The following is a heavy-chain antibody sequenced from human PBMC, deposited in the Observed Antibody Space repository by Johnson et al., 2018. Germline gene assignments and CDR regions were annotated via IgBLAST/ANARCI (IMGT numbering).Heavy chain of an antibody. CDR1: GVTLSNSI. CDR2: ISQEEMNK. D-gene: IGHD2/OR15-2a*01. Sequence: QVQLQESGGGVVQPGTSLRLSCGVSGVTLSNSIMHWVRQAPGKGLEWVALISQEEMNKQNGDSARDRFTISRDISRNTVYLQMKSLRAEDTAVYYCAKDNRVRSYYYNGMDVWGKGNTVIVSS. CDR3: AKDNRVRSYYYNGMDV. J-gene: IGHJ6*04. V-gene: IGHV3-30*18.